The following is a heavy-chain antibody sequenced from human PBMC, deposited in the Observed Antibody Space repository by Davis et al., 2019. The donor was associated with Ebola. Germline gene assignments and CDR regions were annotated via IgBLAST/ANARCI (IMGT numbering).Heavy chain of an antibody. CDR2: ISSSGSTI. CDR3: ASPSGRYYDILTGYFGMDV. J-gene: IGHJ6*02. V-gene: IGHV3-11*01. CDR1: GFTFSDYY. D-gene: IGHD3-9*01. Sequence: GGSLRLSCAASGFTFSDYYMSWIRQAPGKGLEWVSYISSSGSTIYYADSVKGRFTISRDNAKNSLYLQMNSLRAEDTAVYYCASPSGRYYDILTGYFGMDVWGQGTTVTVSS.